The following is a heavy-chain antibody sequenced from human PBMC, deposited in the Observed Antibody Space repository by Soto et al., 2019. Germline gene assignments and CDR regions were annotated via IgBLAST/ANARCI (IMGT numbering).Heavy chain of an antibody. CDR3: ARSPPDPGLLAVAGFDY. CDR1: GYTFTSYG. V-gene: IGHV1-18*01. CDR2: ISPYNGNT. Sequence: QVQLVQSGAEVKKPGASVKVSCKASGYTFTSYGISWVRQAPGQGLEWMGWISPYNGNTNYAQKLQGRVTMPTAPSTSTAYMELRSLRSEDTGVYYCARSPPDPGLLAVAGFDYGGQGTLVTVSP. J-gene: IGHJ4*02. D-gene: IGHD6-19*01.